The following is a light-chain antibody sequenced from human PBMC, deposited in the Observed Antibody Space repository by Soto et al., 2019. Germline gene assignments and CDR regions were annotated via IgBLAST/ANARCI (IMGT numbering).Light chain of an antibody. CDR1: SSNIGSNT. V-gene: IGLV1-44*01. CDR3: AAWDDRLNGRL. CDR2: SND. J-gene: IGLJ3*02. Sequence: QSVLAQPPSASGTHGQRVTISCSGSSSNIGSNTVNWYQQVPGTAPKLLIYSNDRRPSGVPDRFSGSKSGASASLAISGLQSEDEADYYCAAWDDRLNGRLFGGGTQVTVL.